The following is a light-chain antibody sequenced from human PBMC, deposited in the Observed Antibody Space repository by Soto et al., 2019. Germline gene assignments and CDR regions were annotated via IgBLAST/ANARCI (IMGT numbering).Light chain of an antibody. V-gene: IGLV2-23*02. J-gene: IGLJ1*01. CDR3: CSFAGISTFV. Sequence: QSVLTQPASVSGSPGQSIAISCTGTNSNLGDYNLVSWFQQHPGEVPKLIIYEVTRRPSGVSNRFSGSKSGNTATMQISGLQSEDEAQYDCCSFAGISTFVFGTRTKVTVL. CDR2: EVT. CDR1: NSNLGDYNL.